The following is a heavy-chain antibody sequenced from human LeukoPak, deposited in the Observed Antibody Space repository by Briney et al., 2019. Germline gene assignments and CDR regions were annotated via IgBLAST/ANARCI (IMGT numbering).Heavy chain of an antibody. CDR2: INHSGST. CDR1: GGSFSGYY. CDR3: ARLYSPSGWVR. Sequence: SETLSLTCAVYGGSFSGYYWSWIRQPPGKGLEWIGEINHSGSTNYNPSLKSRVTISVDTSKNQFSLKLSSVTAADTAVYYCARLYSPSGWVRWGQGTLVTVSS. V-gene: IGHV4-34*01. D-gene: IGHD6-19*01. J-gene: IGHJ4*02.